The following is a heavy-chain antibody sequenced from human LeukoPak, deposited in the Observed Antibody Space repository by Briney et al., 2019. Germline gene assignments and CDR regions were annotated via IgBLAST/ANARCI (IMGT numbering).Heavy chain of an antibody. Sequence: GGSLRLSCAASGFTFSSNSMNWVRQAPGKGLEWVSYISSTGGTIYYADSMKGRFTISRDNAKNSLYLQMNSLRAEDTAVYYCARVMMWELLGNAFDIWGQGTMVTVSS. CDR1: GFTFSSNS. CDR2: ISSTGGTI. CDR3: ARVMMWELLGNAFDI. J-gene: IGHJ3*02. V-gene: IGHV3-48*04. D-gene: IGHD1-26*01.